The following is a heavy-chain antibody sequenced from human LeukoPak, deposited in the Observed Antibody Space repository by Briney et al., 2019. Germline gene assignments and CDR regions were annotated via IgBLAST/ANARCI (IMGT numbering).Heavy chain of an antibody. D-gene: IGHD6-19*01. V-gene: IGHV3-21*01. Sequence: PGGSLRLSCAASGFTFSSYSMNWVRQAPGKGLEWVSSISSSSSYIYYADSVKGRFTISRDNAKNSLYLQMNSLRAEDTAVYYCARDLSVAGIFYYYYYYMDVWGKGTTVTVSS. CDR3: ARDLSVAGIFYYYYYYMDV. J-gene: IGHJ6*03. CDR2: ISSSSSYI. CDR1: GFTFSSYS.